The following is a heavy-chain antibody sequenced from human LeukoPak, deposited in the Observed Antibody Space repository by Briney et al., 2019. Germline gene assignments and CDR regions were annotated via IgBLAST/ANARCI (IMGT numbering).Heavy chain of an antibody. J-gene: IGHJ4*02. Sequence: SETLSLTCTVSGGSFSSYYWGWIRQPPGKGLEWIGYIYYSGSTKYNPALKSRVTISIDSSKNQFSLNLISVTAADTAVYYCARGTVTMDYWGRGTLVTVSS. V-gene: IGHV4-59*01. D-gene: IGHD4-17*01. CDR3: ARGTVTMDY. CDR1: GGSFSSYY. CDR2: IYYSGST.